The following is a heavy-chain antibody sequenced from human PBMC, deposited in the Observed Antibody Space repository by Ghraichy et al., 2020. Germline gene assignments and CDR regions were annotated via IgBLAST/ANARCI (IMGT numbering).Heavy chain of an antibody. CDR1: GGSVSSGSYY. CDR3: ARGDFWSGYRPPPVDY. CDR2: IYYSGST. V-gene: IGHV4-61*01. Sequence: SGTLSLTCTVSGGSVSSGSYYWSWIRQPPGKGLEWIGYIYYSGSTNYNPSLKSRVTISVDTSKNQFSLKLRSVTAADTAVYYCARGDFWSGYRPPPVDYWRQGTLVTVSS. J-gene: IGHJ4*02. D-gene: IGHD3-3*01.